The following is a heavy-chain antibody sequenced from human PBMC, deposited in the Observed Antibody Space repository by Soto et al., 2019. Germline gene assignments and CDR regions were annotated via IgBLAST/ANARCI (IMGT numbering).Heavy chain of an antibody. V-gene: IGHV5-51*01. Sequence: PGESLKISCKGSGYSFTSYWIGWVRQMPGKGLEWMGIIYPGDSDTRYSPSFQGQVTISADKSISTAYLQWSSLKASDTAMYYCAILSGYCTNGVCYNHYYMDVWGKGTTVTVS. CDR1: GYSFTSYW. CDR2: IYPGDSDT. D-gene: IGHD2-8*01. J-gene: IGHJ6*03. CDR3: AILSGYCTNGVCYNHYYMDV.